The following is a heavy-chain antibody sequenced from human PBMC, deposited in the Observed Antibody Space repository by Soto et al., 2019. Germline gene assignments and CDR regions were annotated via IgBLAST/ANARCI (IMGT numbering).Heavy chain of an antibody. CDR3: ARPHSKYDNPLDYYYGMDV. CDR1: GGTFSSYA. V-gene: IGHV1-69*06. D-gene: IGHD3-22*01. CDR2: IIPIFGTA. J-gene: IGHJ6*02. Sequence: ASVKVSCKASGGTFSSYAISWVRQAPGQGLEWMGGIIPIFGTANYAQKFQGRVTITADKSTSTAYMELSSLRSEDTAVYYCARPHSKYDNPLDYYYGMDVWGQGTTVTVSS.